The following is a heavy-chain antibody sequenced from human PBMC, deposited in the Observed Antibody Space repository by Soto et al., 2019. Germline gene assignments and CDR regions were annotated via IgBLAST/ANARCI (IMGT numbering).Heavy chain of an antibody. V-gene: IGHV1-46*01. D-gene: IGHD3-9*01. Sequence: ASVTVSCTESAYTFTSYYMHWVRQATGQGLEWMGIINPSGGSTSYAQKFQGRVTMTRDTSTSTVYMELSSLRSEDTAVYYCARDGGYYDSPGYMDVWGKGTTVTVSS. J-gene: IGHJ6*03. CDR1: AYTFTSYY. CDR3: ARDGGYYDSPGYMDV. CDR2: INPSGGST.